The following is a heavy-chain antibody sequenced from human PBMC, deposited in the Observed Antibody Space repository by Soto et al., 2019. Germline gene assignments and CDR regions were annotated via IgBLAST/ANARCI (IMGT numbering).Heavy chain of an antibody. CDR2: INPSGGYT. D-gene: IGHD2-21*02. V-gene: IGHV1-46*03. J-gene: IGHJ4*02. Sequence: ASVKVSCKASGYTFSSYYMNWGRQAPGQGLEWLGIINPSGGYTTYAQRFLGRVTMTSDTSTSTVHMELGSLTSEDTAVYYCARGGGIVVVTAPYDQWGQGTLVTVSS. CDR3: ARGGGIVVVTAPYDQ. CDR1: GYTFSSYY.